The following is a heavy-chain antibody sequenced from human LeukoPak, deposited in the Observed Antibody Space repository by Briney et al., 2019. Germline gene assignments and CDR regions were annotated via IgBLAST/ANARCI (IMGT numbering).Heavy chain of an antibody. J-gene: IGHJ4*02. CDR2: ISGSGETI. CDR1: GFNFSSSA. D-gene: IGHD6-19*01. V-gene: IGHV3-23*01. Sequence: PGGSLRLSCAASGFNFSSSAMAWVRLTPGKGLEWVSSISGSGETIHNADSVKGRFVISRDNSKNTLTLLMNIPGAEYTAVYYCTKVVVSGSGDYFASWGEGTLVTVSS. CDR3: TKVVVSGSGDYFAS.